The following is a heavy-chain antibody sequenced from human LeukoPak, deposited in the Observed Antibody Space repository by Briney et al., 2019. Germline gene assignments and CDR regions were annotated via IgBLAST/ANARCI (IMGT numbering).Heavy chain of an antibody. CDR3: AKSREKYSSSRHFDY. J-gene: IGHJ4*02. D-gene: IGHD6-13*01. CDR2: ISYDGSNK. V-gene: IGHV3-30*18. CDR1: GFTFSSYG. Sequence: GGSLRLSCAASGFTFSSYGMHWVRQAPGKGLEWVTVISYDGSNKFYADFVKGRFTISRDNSKNTLYLQMNSLRAEDTAVYYCAKSREKYSSSRHFDYWGQGTLVTVSS.